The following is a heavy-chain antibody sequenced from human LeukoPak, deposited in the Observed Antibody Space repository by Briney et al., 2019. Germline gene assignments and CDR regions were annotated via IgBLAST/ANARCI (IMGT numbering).Heavy chain of an antibody. CDR1: GFTFSTYW. CDR3: ARSPMVRGIIAHFDY. CDR2: IKQDGSEK. Sequence: GGTLRLSCAASGFTFSTYWMSWVRQAPGKGLEWVAIIKQDGSEKYYVDSVKGRFTISRDNAKNSLYLQMNSLRVEDTAVYYCARSPMVRGIIAHFDYWGQGTLVTVSS. V-gene: IGHV3-7*01. D-gene: IGHD3-10*01. J-gene: IGHJ4*02.